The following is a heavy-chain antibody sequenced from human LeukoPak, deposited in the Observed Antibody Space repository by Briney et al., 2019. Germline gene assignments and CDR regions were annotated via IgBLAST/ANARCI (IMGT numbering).Heavy chain of an antibody. CDR1: GFTVSTNT. CDR3: ARDPGIAAAGSVLDY. V-gene: IGHV3-53*01. D-gene: IGHD6-13*01. J-gene: IGHJ4*02. Sequence: GGSLRLSCTVSGFTVSTNTMSWVRQAPGKGLEWVSFIYSDNTHYSDSVKGRFTISRDNSKNTLYLQMNSLRAEDTAVYYCARDPGIAAAGSVLDYWGQGTLVTVSS. CDR2: IYSDNT.